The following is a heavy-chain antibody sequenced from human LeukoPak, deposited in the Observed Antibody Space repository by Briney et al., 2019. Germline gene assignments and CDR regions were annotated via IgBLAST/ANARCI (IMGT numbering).Heavy chain of an antibody. Sequence: RASVKVSCKASGYTFTGYYMHWVRQAPGQGLEWMGIINPSGGSTSYAQNFQGRVTMTRDTSTNTVYMELSSLRSEDTAVYYCARVGCSGGSCYSTFDYWGQGTLVTVSS. CDR2: INPSGGST. CDR1: GYTFTGYY. V-gene: IGHV1-46*01. J-gene: IGHJ4*02. CDR3: ARVGCSGGSCYSTFDY. D-gene: IGHD2-15*01.